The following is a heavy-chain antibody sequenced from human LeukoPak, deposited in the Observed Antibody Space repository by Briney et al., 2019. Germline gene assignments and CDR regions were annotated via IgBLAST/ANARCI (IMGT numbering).Heavy chain of an antibody. D-gene: IGHD3-10*01. Sequence: ASVKVSCKASGGTFNNYAITWVRQAPGQGLEWMGGIIPIFGTANYAQKFQGRVTITADESTSTAYMELSSLRSEDTAVYYCARVSVGAGFGELFFAYWGQGTLVTVSS. CDR3: ARVSVGAGFGELFFAY. CDR1: GGTFNNYA. V-gene: IGHV1-69*13. CDR2: IIPIFGTA. J-gene: IGHJ4*02.